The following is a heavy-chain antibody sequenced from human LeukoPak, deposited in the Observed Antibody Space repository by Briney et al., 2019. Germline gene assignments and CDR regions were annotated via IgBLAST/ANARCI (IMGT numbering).Heavy chain of an antibody. CDR3: ASVLLWFGESPGAFDI. D-gene: IGHD3-10*01. Sequence: GGSLRLSCAASGFTFSSYGMHWVRQAPGKGLEWVSVIYSGGSTYYADSVKGRFTISRDNSKNTLYLQMNSLRAEDTAVYYCASVLLWFGESPGAFDIWGQGTMVTVSS. V-gene: IGHV3-66*01. CDR1: GFTFSSYG. CDR2: IYSGGST. J-gene: IGHJ3*02.